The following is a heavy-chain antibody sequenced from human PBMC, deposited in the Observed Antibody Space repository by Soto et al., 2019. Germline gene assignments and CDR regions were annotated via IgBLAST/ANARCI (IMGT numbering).Heavy chain of an antibody. D-gene: IGHD3-10*01. CDR2: INHSGST. Sequence: SSETLSLTCAVYGGSFSGYYWSWIRQPPGKWLEWIGEINHSGSTNYNPSLKSRVTISVDTSKNQFSLKLSSVTAADTAVYYCARGGRLRGITMVRGVPRWFDPWGQGXLVTVSS. CDR3: ARGGRLRGITMVRGVPRWFDP. V-gene: IGHV4-34*01. J-gene: IGHJ5*02. CDR1: GGSFSGYY.